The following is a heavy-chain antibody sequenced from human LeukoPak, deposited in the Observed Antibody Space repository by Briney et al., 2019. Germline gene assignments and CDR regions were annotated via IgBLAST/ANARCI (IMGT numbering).Heavy chain of an antibody. CDR2: ISGSDGTT. CDR3: AKDANYFDSSGYLIPFDY. J-gene: IGHJ4*02. V-gene: IGHV3-23*01. Sequence: PGGSLRLSCAASGFTFSRFAMSWVRQAPGKDLEWVSSISGSDGTTYYAESVGGRFTISRDNSKNILYLQMNSLRADDTAVYYCAKDANYFDSSGYLIPFDYWGQGTLVTVSS. D-gene: IGHD3-22*01. CDR1: GFTFSRFA.